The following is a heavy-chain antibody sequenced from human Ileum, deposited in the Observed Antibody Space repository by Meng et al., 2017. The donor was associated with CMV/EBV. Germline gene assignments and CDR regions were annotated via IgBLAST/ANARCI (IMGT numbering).Heavy chain of an antibody. D-gene: IGHD3-10*01. CDR1: GGSISDYH. J-gene: IGHJ4*02. CDR3: GRAGARGVPVDI. CDR2: LRTSGTI. Sequence: QMQPQESGPGLVKPSETLSLTCSVSGGSISDYHWTWIRKSAGKGLQWLGRLRTSGTIDHNPSFKSRVTLSIDTSKNQFSLKLTSVTAADTAVYYCGRAGARGVPVDIWGQGTLVTVSS. V-gene: IGHV4-4*07.